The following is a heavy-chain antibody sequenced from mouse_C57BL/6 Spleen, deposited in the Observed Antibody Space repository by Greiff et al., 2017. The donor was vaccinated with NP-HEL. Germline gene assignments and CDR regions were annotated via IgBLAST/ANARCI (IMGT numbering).Heavy chain of an antibody. CDR1: GYTFTDYY. J-gene: IGHJ1*03. Sequence: VQLQQSGPELVKPGASVKISCKASGYTFTDYYMNWVKQSHGKSLEWIGDINPNNGGTSYNQKFKGKATLTVDKSSSTAYMELRSLTSEDSAVYYCARPYGSSSLYFDVWGTGTTVTVSS. CDR2: INPNNGGT. CDR3: ARPYGSSSLYFDV. D-gene: IGHD1-1*01. V-gene: IGHV1-26*01.